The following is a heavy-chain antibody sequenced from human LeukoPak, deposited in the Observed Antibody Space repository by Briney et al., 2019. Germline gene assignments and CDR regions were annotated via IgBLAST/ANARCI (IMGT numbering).Heavy chain of an antibody. D-gene: IGHD3-10*01. CDR3: ARGRGEGRGISMIRGVRAPPYNWFDP. CDR2: IRYDGSNK. V-gene: IGHV3-30*02. Sequence: PGGSLRLSCAASGFTFSSYGMHWVRQAPGKGLEWVAFIRYDGSNKYYADSVKGRFTISRDNSKNTLYLQMNSLRAEDTAVYYCARGRGEGRGISMIRGVRAPPYNWFDPWGHGTLVTVSS. CDR1: GFTFSSYG. J-gene: IGHJ5*02.